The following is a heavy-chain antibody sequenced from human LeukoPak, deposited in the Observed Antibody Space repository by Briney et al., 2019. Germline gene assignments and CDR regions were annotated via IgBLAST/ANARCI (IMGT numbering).Heavy chain of an antibody. Sequence: SETLSLTCTVSGGSISSSSYYWGWIRQPLGKGLEWIGSIYYSGSTYYNPSLKSRATISVDTSKNQFSLKLSSVTAAGTAVYYCARLYSGSYGFDYWGQGTLVTVSS. D-gene: IGHD1-26*01. J-gene: IGHJ4*02. V-gene: IGHV4-39*01. CDR1: GGSISSSSYY. CDR3: ARLYSGSYGFDY. CDR2: IYYSGST.